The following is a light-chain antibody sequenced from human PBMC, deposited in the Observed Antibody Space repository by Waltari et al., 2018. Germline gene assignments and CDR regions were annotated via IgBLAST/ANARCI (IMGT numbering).Light chain of an antibody. V-gene: IGLV2-14*03. J-gene: IGLJ2*01. CDR3: SSYTTSRVL. CDR1: SSVIGGYNY. CDR2: DVS. Sequence: QSALTQPASVSGSPGQSITISCTGTSSVIGGYNYVSWYQQHTGKAPKVIIYDVSTRPSGVSNRFSGSKSANTASLTISGLQAEDEADYYCSSYTTSRVLFGGGTKLTVL.